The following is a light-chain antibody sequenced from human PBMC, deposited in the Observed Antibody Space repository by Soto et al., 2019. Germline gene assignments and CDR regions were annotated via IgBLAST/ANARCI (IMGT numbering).Light chain of an antibody. J-gene: IGKJ5*01. CDR2: AAS. Sequence: DIQLTQSPSARSASVGDRVTITCRASKGSRNDGGGYKQKPGKAPKRRIEAASSLQRGGPSRVSGSGSGTEGNLTISSLQPEDVATYYCQQSYSTPLTFGQGTRLEIK. CDR1: KGSRND. CDR3: QQSYSTPLT. V-gene: IGKV1-17*01.